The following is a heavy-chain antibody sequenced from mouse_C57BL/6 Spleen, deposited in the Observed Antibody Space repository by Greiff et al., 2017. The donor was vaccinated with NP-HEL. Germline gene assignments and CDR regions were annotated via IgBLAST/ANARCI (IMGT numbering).Heavy chain of an antibody. CDR1: GYTFTSYW. CDR2: IDPSDSYT. Sequence: VQLQQSGAELVMPGASVKLSCKASGYTFTSYWMHWVKQRPGQGLEWIGEIDPSDSYTNYNQKFKGKSTLTVDKSSSTAYMQLSSLTSEDSAVYYCARKDGAAWFAYWGQGTLVTVSA. D-gene: IGHD1-1*01. J-gene: IGHJ3*01. CDR3: ARKDGAAWFAY. V-gene: IGHV1-69*01.